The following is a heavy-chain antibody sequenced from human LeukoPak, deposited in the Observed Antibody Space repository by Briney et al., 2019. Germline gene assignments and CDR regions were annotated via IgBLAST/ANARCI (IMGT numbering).Heavy chain of an antibody. J-gene: IGHJ4*02. CDR3: ARGVVVIRALDY. D-gene: IGHD3-22*01. V-gene: IGHV4-61*02. CDR2: IYTSGST. CDR1: GGSISSGSYY. Sequence: PSETLSLTCTVSGGSISSGSYYWSWIRQPAGKGLEWIGRIYTSGSTNYNPSLKSRVTISVDTSKNQFSLKLSSVTAADTAVYYCARGVVVIRALDYWGQGTLVTVSS.